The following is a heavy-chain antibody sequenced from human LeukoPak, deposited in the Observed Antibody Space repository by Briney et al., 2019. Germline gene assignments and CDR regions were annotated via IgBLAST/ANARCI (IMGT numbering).Heavy chain of an antibody. CDR2: ISAYNGNT. J-gene: IGHJ6*02. V-gene: IGHV1-18*01. CDR1: GYTFTSYG. Sequence: VPVSCLASGYTFTSYGISWVRQAPGQGLEGMGFISAYNGNTNYAQKLQGRVTMTTDTSTSTAYMELRSLRSDDTAVYYCARDFYSSSWYGGDYYYGMDVWGQGTTVTDSS. D-gene: IGHD6-13*01. CDR3: ARDFYSSSWYGGDYYYGMDV.